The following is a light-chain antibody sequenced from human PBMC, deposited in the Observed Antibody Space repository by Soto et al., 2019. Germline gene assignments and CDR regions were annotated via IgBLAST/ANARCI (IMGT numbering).Light chain of an antibody. Sequence: EIVMTQSPATLSVSPGERATLSCRASQSVSSHLAWYQHKPGQPPRLLLYGASIRLSGIPAKFSGSGSGTEFTLTTNSLQSEDFAVYYCQQYDNRPGTFGQGTKVEIK. CDR1: QSVSSH. V-gene: IGKV3-15*01. CDR3: QQYDNRPGT. J-gene: IGKJ1*01. CDR2: GAS.